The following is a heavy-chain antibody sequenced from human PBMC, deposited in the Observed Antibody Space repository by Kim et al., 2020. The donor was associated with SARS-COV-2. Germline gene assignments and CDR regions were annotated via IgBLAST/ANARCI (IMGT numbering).Heavy chain of an antibody. V-gene: IGHV3-21*01. Sequence: GGSLRLSCAASGFTFSSYSMNWVRQAPGKGLEWVSSISSSSSYIYYADSVKGRFTISRDNAKNSLYLQMNSLRAEDTAVYYCARVVPAAIGGYYYYYGMDVWGPGTTVTVSS. J-gene: IGHJ6*02. CDR1: GFTFSSYS. CDR3: ARVVPAAIGGYYYYYGMDV. D-gene: IGHD2-2*01. CDR2: ISSSSSYI.